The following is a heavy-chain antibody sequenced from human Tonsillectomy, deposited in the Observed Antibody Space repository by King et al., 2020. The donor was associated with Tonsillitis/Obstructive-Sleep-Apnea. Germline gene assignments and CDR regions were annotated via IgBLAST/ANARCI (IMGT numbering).Heavy chain of an antibody. J-gene: IGHJ5*02. CDR3: TRGEDIVQTNWFDP. V-gene: IGHV1-18*01. CDR1: GYTFTSYV. CDR2: ISAYNGNT. D-gene: IGHD2-8*01. Sequence: VQLVESGAEVKKPGASVKVSCKASGYTFTSYVINWVRQAPGQGLEWMGWISAYNGNTNYAQKFQGRVTMTTDTSTSTAYMELRSLSFDDTAIYYCTRGEDIVQTNWFDPWGQGTPVTVSS.